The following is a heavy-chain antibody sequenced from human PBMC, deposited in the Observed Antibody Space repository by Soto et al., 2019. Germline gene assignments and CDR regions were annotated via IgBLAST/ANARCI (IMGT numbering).Heavy chain of an antibody. CDR3: ARVVRGVIKTYYYFGMDV. Sequence: SENRSDRCAGYGGTFSACCWIGIRQPPGKGLEWIGEINHGGSTNYNPSLKSRVTISVDTSKNQFSLKLSSVTAADTAVYYCARVVRGVIKTYYYFGMDVWVQGTTVT. V-gene: IGHV4-34*01. D-gene: IGHD3-10*01. CDR2: INHGGST. J-gene: IGHJ6*02. CDR1: GGTFSACC.